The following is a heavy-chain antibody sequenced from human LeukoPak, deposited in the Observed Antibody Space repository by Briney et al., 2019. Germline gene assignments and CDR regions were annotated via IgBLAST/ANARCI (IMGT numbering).Heavy chain of an antibody. J-gene: IGHJ4*02. D-gene: IGHD6-13*01. CDR3: ARTYPPPAAGFDY. CDR1: GGSISSSSYY. Sequence: SETLSLTCSVSGGSISSSSYYWGWIRQPPGKGLEWIASIYYSGSTFYNPSLESRVTISLDTSKNQFSLKLTSVTAADTAVYYCARTYPPPAAGFDYWGRGALVTVSS. V-gene: IGHV4-39*07. CDR2: IYYSGST.